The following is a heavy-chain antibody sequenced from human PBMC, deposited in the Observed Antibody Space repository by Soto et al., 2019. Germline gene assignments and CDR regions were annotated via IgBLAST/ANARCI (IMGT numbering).Heavy chain of an antibody. Sequence: GSLSLSCAASGFPFTNYLLTWVGQAPGNGQEWDWSIDKSGGYTYYADSVKVQFTISRDNSKNTLYLQMNALRAEYTGVGYCAKDTYSSSWYFWGQGTLVTISS. CDR2: IDKSGGYT. CDR3: AKDTYSSSWYF. V-gene: IGHV3-23*05. D-gene: IGHD2-2*01. CDR1: GFPFTNYL. J-gene: IGHJ4*02.